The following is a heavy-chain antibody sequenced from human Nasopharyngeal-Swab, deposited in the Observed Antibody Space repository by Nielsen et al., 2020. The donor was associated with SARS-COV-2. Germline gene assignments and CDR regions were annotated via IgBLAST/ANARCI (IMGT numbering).Heavy chain of an antibody. J-gene: IGHJ5*02. CDR1: GFSLSTSGVG. CDR3: AHRLVGATNNWFDP. V-gene: IGHV2-5*02. CDR2: IYWDDDK. Sequence: GPTLVKPTQTVTLTCTFSGFSLSTSGVGVGWIRQPPGKALEWLALIYWDDDKRYSPSLKSRLTITKDTSKNQVVLTMTNMDPVDTATYYCAHRLVGATNNWFDPWGQGTLVTVSS. D-gene: IGHD1-26*01.